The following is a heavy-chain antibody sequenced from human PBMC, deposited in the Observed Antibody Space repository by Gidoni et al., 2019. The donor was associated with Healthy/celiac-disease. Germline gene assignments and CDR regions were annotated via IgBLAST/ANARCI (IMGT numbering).Heavy chain of an antibody. CDR3: AIAGGSSSRDYYYGMDV. CDR2: IKWNGGST. CDR1: GFTFDDYG. Sequence: EVQLVESGGGVVRPGGSLRRACAAYGFTFDDYGMSWVRQAPGKGLEWVSGIKWNGGSTGYADSVKGRFTISRDNAKNSLYLQMNSLRAEDTALYHCAIAGGSSSRDYYYGMDVWGQGTTVTVSS. D-gene: IGHD6-6*01. J-gene: IGHJ6*02. V-gene: IGHV3-20*01.